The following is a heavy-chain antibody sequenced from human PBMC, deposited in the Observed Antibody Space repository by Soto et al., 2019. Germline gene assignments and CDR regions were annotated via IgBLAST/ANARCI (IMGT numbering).Heavy chain of an antibody. CDR3: AKDLTHYDILTGYYSSFDY. CDR1: GFTFSSYA. V-gene: IGHV3-23*01. J-gene: IGHJ4*02. D-gene: IGHD3-9*01. Sequence: GGSLRLSCAASGFTFSSYAMSWVRQAPGKGLEWVSAISGSGGSTYYADSVKGRFTITRDNSKNTLYLQMNSLSAEDTAVYYCAKDLTHYDILTGYYSSFDYWGQGTLVTVSS. CDR2: ISGSGGST.